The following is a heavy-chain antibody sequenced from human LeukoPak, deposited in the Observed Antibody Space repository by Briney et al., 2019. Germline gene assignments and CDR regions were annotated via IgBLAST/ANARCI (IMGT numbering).Heavy chain of an antibody. Sequence: GGSXRLXCAASGFTFSSYAMNWVRQAPGKGREWVSAISGSGGTTYYADPVRGRFTISRDNSKNTLYLQMNSLRAEDTAVYYCAKGLSSSSPGGYYYMDVWGKGTTVTVSS. CDR1: GFTFSSYA. V-gene: IGHV3-23*01. J-gene: IGHJ6*03. CDR2: ISGSGGTT. D-gene: IGHD2-2*01. CDR3: AKGLSSSSPGGYYYMDV.